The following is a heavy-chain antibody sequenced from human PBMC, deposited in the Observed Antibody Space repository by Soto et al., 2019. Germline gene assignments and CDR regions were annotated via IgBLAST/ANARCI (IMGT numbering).Heavy chain of an antibody. Sequence: GGSLRLSCAASGFTFSSYAMSWVRQAPGKGLEWVSAISGSGGSTYYADSVKGRFTISRDNSKNTLYLQMNSLRAEDTAVYYCAKEAPITYYYDSSGPTDHWGQGTLVTVSS. CDR1: GFTFSSYA. D-gene: IGHD3-22*01. CDR2: ISGSGGST. CDR3: AKEAPITYYYDSSGPTDH. V-gene: IGHV3-23*01. J-gene: IGHJ5*02.